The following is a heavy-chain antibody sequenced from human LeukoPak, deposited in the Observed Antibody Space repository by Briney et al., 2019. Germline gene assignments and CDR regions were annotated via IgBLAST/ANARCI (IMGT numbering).Heavy chain of an antibody. D-gene: IGHD1-26*01. Sequence: PGGSLRLSCAASGFTFTTYAMNWVRQAPGKGLEWVSAISPSGRTTDYVDSVKGRFTISRDNSKNTLYLQMNSLRAEDTAVYHCAKVVLVGAIFGPGYWGQGTLVTVSS. CDR3: AKVVLVGAIFGPGY. CDR1: GFTFTTYA. J-gene: IGHJ4*02. V-gene: IGHV3-23*01. CDR2: ISPSGRTT.